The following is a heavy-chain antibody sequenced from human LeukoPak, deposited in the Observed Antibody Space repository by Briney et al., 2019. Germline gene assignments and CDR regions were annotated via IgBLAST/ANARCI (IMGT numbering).Heavy chain of an antibody. J-gene: IGHJ4*02. CDR3: ARRGYCISSSCSLDY. V-gene: IGHV1-46*01. Sequence: AASVKVSCRASGGTFRSYAISWVRQAPEEGLEWMGIINPNGAGASYAQKFQGRVTLTRDTSTSTVYMDLSSLRSEDTAVYYCARRGYCISSSCSLDYWGQGTLVTVSS. D-gene: IGHD2-2*01. CDR2: INPNGAGA. CDR1: GGTFRSYA.